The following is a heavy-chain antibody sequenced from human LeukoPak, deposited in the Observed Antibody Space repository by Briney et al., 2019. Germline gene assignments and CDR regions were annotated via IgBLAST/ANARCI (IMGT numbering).Heavy chain of an antibody. D-gene: IGHD1-26*01. J-gene: IGHJ4*02. CDR3: AHKWDYNDYFDI. V-gene: IGHV2-5*01. Sequence: SGPTLMKPTQTLTLTCTFSGFPVTGGGVGVGWIRQPPGKSLEWVALIYWNDDKRYSPSLKNRLTITKDTSKNQVVLTMTNVDPVDTATYYCAHKWDYNDYFDIWGQGTLVTVSS. CDR1: GFPVTGGGVG. CDR2: IYWNDDK.